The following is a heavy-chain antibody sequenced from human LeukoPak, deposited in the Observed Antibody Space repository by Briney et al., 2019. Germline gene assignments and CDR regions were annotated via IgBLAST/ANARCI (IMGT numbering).Heavy chain of an antibody. CDR3: AKGDGLVLNAFHI. J-gene: IGHJ3*02. CDR1: GFTFSSYA. Sequence: GGSLRLSCAASGFTFSSYAMSWVRQAPGKGLEWVSGISGSGDSTNYADSVKGRFTISRDNSKNTLYLQMNSLRAEDTAVYYCAKGDGLVLNAFHIWGQGTLVTVSS. V-gene: IGHV3-23*01. CDR2: ISGSGDST.